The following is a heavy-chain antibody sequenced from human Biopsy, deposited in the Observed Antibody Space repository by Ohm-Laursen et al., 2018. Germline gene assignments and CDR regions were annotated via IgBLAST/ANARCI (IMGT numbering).Heavy chain of an antibody. CDR2: IYSSGST. V-gene: IGHV4-4*07. CDR1: GGSMTGYE. D-gene: IGHD3-22*01. CDR3: ARWTPEYDSSRYYLDAFDI. Sequence: GTLSLTCSVSGGSMTGYEWSWIRQPAGKGLEWIGRIYSSGSTNYNPSLKSRVTLSMDTSKRQFSLKLSFVTAADTAVYYCARWTPEYDSSRYYLDAFDIWGQGTKVTVSS. J-gene: IGHJ3*02.